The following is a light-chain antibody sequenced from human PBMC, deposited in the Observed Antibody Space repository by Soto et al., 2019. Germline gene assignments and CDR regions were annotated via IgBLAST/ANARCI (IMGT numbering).Light chain of an antibody. Sequence: EIVLTQSPATLSSFPGDRVTLSCRASQSVSSSYLAWYQQKPGQAPRLLIYDASNRATGIPARFSGSGSGTDFTLTISSLEPEDFAVYYCQQRSNWPRITFGQGTRLENK. V-gene: IGKV3-11*01. CDR3: QQRSNWPRIT. CDR2: DAS. J-gene: IGKJ5*01. CDR1: QSVSSSY.